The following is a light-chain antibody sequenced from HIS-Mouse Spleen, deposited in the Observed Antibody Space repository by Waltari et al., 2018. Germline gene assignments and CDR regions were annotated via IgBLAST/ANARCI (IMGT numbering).Light chain of an antibody. CDR2: DVS. CDR3: SSYTSSSFNVV. CDR1: SSAVGGYNY. Sequence: QSALTQPASVSGSPGQSITIPCPGTSSAVGGYNYVTWYQQHPGKPPQPLLSYYQQHPGKAPKLMIYDVSNRPSGVSNRFSGSKSGNTASLTISGLQAEDEADYYCSSYTSSSFNVVFGGGTKLTVL. J-gene: IGLJ2*01. V-gene: IGLV2-14*03.